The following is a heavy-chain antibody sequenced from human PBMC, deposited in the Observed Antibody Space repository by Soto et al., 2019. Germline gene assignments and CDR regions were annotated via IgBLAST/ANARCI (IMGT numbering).Heavy chain of an antibody. V-gene: IGHV4-59*08. CDR3: ARRYGGTFEY. CDR1: GGSISSYY. J-gene: IGHJ4*02. CDR2: IYYSGST. D-gene: IGHD2-15*01. Sequence: SETLSLTCTVSGGSISSYYWSWIRQPPGKGLEWIGYIYYSGSTNYNPSLKSRVTISVDTSKNQFSLKLTSVTAADTAVYYCARRYGGTFEYWGQGTLVTVFS.